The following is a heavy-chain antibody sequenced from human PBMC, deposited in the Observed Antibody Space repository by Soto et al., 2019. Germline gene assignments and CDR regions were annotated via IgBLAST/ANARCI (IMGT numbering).Heavy chain of an antibody. CDR2: ISYDGSNK. Sequence: GGSLRLSCAASGFTFSSYGMHWVRQAPGKGLEWVAVISYDGSNKYYADSVKGRFTISRDNSTNTLYLQMNSLRAEDTAVYYCAKDLYYYGTGSYSDYWGQGTLVTVSS. D-gene: IGHD3-10*01. CDR1: GFTFSSYG. J-gene: IGHJ4*02. V-gene: IGHV3-30*18. CDR3: AKDLYYYGTGSYSDY.